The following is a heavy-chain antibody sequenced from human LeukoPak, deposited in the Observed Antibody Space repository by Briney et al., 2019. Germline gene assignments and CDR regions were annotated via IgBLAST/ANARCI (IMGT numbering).Heavy chain of an antibody. CDR2: IVVGSGNT. V-gene: IGHV1-58*01. CDR3: VKDGGYCSSTSCWIFDY. CDR1: GFTFTSSA. J-gene: IGHJ4*02. Sequence: AASVKVSCKASGFTFTSSAVQWVRQARGQRLEWIGWIVVGSGNTNYAQKFQERVTITRDMSTSLVYMELSSLRAEDTAVYYCVKDGGYCSSTSCWIFDYWGQGTLVTVSS. D-gene: IGHD2-2*01.